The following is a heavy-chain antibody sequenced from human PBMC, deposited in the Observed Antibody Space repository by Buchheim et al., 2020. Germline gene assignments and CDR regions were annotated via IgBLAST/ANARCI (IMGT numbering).Heavy chain of an antibody. J-gene: IGHJ6*02. D-gene: IGHD6-6*01. V-gene: IGHV3-66*02. CDR3: ARDGSQPQGAARGGNYGMDV. Sequence: EVQLVESGGGLVQPGGSLRLSCAASGFTVSSNYMSWVRQAPGKGLEWVSVIYSGGSTYYADSVKGRFTISRDNSKNTLYLQMNSLRAEDTAVYYCARDGSQPQGAARGGNYGMDVWGQGTT. CDR1: GFTVSSNY. CDR2: IYSGGST.